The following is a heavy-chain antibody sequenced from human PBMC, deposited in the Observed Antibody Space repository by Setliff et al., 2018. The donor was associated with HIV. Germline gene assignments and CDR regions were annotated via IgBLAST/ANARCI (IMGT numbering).Heavy chain of an antibody. CDR2: IYGDGSDP. CDR3: ARPQYHQSSDAFDI. V-gene: IGHV5-51*01. J-gene: IGHJ3*02. Sequence: PGESLKLSCKGFGYKFTDSWVGWVRQMPGEGLEWMGVIYGDGSDPRYSPSFQGQVTISVDKSINTAYLRWTSLKASDTALYYCARPQYHQSSDAFDIWGQGTMVTVSS. CDR1: GYKFTDSW.